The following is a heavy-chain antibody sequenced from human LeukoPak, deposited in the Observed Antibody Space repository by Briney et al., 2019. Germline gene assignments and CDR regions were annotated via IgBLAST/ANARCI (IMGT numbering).Heavy chain of an antibody. Sequence: GGSLRLSCAASGFTFSSYAMRWVRQAPGKGLEWVSGISGNGRSTYYADSVKGRFTISRDNSKNTLYLQMNSLRAEDTAVYYCAKAPPVYSGYCGGGSCYSGSDYWGQGTLVTVSS. CDR3: AKAPPVYSGYCGGGSCYSGSDY. CDR1: GFTFSSYA. J-gene: IGHJ4*02. CDR2: ISGNGRST. V-gene: IGHV3-23*01. D-gene: IGHD2-15*01.